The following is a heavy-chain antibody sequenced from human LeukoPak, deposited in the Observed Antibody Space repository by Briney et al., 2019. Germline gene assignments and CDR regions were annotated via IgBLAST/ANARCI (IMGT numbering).Heavy chain of an antibody. CDR3: ARGGSSYNDEHEEFDY. V-gene: IGHV1-8*01. J-gene: IGHJ4*02. CDR2: MNPISGYT. CDR1: GYTFTSHD. D-gene: IGHD3-22*01. Sequence: GASVKVSCKTSGYTFTSHDINWVRQATGQGLEWMGWMNPISGYTGYEQKFQGRVTMTRDTSTSTAYMELSSLRSEDTAVYYCARGGSSYNDEHEEFDYWGQGIVVTVSS.